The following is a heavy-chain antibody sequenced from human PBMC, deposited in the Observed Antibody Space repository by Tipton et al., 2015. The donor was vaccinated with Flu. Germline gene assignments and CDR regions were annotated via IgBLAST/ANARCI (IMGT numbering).Heavy chain of an antibody. Sequence: TLSLTCAVYGGSFSGYYWSWIRQPAGKGLEWIGRIYTSGSTNYNPSLKSRVTISVDTSKNQFSLKLSSVTAADTAVYYCARGQIFGWFDPWGQGTLVTVSS. V-gene: IGHV4-59*10. D-gene: IGHD2/OR15-2a*01. J-gene: IGHJ5*02. CDR1: GGSFSGYY. CDR2: IYTSGST. CDR3: ARGQIFGWFDP.